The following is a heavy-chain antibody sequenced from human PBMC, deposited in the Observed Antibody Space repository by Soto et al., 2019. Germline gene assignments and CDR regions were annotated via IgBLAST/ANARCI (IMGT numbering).Heavy chain of an antibody. CDR3: ARGRSQVWGGVGITNILHY. V-gene: IGHV3-30-3*01. J-gene: IGHJ4*02. D-gene: IGHD3-3*01. CDR1: GFTFSSYP. CDR2: ISNDGSNK. Sequence: QVQLVESGGGVVQPGRSLRLSCAASGFTFSSYPMHWVRQAPGKGLEWVAVISNDGSNKYYADSVKGRFTISRDNSKNTLYLQKNSLRAEDTAVYYCARGRSQVWGGVGITNILHYWGQGTLVTVSS.